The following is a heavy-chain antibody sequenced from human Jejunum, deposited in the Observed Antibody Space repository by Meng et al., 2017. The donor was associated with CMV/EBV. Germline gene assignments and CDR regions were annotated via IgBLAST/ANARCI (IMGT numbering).Heavy chain of an antibody. V-gene: IGHV1-2*06. J-gene: IGHJ4*02. Sequence: QVQIVQAQAEMKEPGASVKVSCKASGYTFTDYSLHWVRQDPGQGLEWMGRIRPSPGDTKIAQKFQGRVTMTRDPSINPVYMELTRLTSDDTAVYYCAIFTVNMGVYWGQGALVTVSS. CDR1: GYTFTDYS. D-gene: IGHD4-17*01. CDR2: IRPSPGDT. CDR3: AIFTVNMGVY.